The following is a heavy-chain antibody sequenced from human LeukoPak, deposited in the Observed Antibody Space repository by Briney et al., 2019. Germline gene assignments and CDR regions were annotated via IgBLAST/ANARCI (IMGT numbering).Heavy chain of an antibody. Sequence: GGSLRLSCAASGFTFSSYGMHWVRQAPGKGLEWVALISFDGSQKYYADSVKGRFTISRDNSKSTVYLQMNSLRVEDAAVYYCSKDLTSDFGGDLDPWGQGTLVTVSS. CDR1: GFTFSSYG. CDR3: SKDLTSDFGGDLDP. J-gene: IGHJ5*02. D-gene: IGHD3-10*01. CDR2: ISFDGSQK. V-gene: IGHV3-30*02.